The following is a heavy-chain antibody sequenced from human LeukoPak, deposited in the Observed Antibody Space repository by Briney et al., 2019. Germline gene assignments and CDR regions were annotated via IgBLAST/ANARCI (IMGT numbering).Heavy chain of an antibody. J-gene: IGHJ5*02. CDR1: GYXFTGHY. Sequence: ASVKVSCKASGYXFTGHYMHWVRQAPGQGLEWMGWINPNSGGTRYAQKFQGRVTLTRDTSISTAYMELSRLRCDDTAVYYCARSYDFWSGPPFDPWGQGTLVTVSS. V-gene: IGHV1-2*02. CDR3: ARSYDFWSGPPFDP. CDR2: INPNSGGT. D-gene: IGHD3-3*01.